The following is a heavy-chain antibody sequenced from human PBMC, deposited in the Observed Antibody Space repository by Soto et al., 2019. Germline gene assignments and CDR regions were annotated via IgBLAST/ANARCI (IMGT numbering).Heavy chain of an antibody. V-gene: IGHV3-7*03. CDR2: RQEDGSEK. Sequence: EVQLVESGGGLVQPGGSLRLSCAVSGFTFTSYSMSWVRQAPGEGLEWVGNRQEDGSEKYYVDSVKGRLANSRDKAKNSLYLQMNSLRAEDTAVYYCARDLPGYCTTTDCYSYFDYWGQGTLVTVSS. J-gene: IGHJ4*02. D-gene: IGHD2-2*02. CDR3: ARDLPGYCTTTDCYSYFDY. CDR1: GFTFTSYS.